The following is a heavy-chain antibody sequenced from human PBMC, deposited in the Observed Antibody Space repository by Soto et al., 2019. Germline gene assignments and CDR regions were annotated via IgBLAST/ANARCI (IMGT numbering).Heavy chain of an antibody. J-gene: IGHJ5*02. CDR2: INHSGST. Sequence: PSETLSLTCAVYGGSFSGYYWSWIRQPPGKWLEWIGEINHSGSTNYNPSLKSRVTISVDTSKNQFSLKLSSVTAADTAVYYCARAPFVVAATHWFDPWGQGTLVTVSS. CDR3: ARAPFVVAATHWFDP. V-gene: IGHV4-34*01. CDR1: GGSFSGYY. D-gene: IGHD2-15*01.